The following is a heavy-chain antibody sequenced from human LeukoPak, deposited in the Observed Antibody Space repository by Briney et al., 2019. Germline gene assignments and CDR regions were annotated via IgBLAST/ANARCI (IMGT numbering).Heavy chain of an antibody. D-gene: IGHD5-12*01. CDR2: INPNSGVT. V-gene: IGHV1-2*06. CDR3: AKTTDSGYGHDY. CDR1: GYTFTAYS. Sequence: GASVKVSCKASGYTFTAYSVHWVRQAPGQGLEWVGRINPNSGVTNYAQKFQGRVTMTRDTSISTAYMDLSGLTSDDTAVYYCAKTTDSGYGHDYWGQGTLVTVSS. J-gene: IGHJ4*02.